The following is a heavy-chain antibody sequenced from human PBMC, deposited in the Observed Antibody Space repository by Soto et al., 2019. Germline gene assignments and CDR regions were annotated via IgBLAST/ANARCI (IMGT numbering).Heavy chain of an antibody. CDR1: GFMFRNHA. CDR3: ARDAVDVTKMGYVSPIDY. CDR2: ISFDGANE. V-gene: IGHV3-30-3*01. Sequence: QVQLVESGGGVVQPGRSLRLSCAASGFMFRNHAMHWVRQAPGKGLDWVSVISFDGANELYADSVKGRFTISADNSKNTLYLQMNTLRAEDTAVYYCARDAVDVTKMGYVSPIDYWGQGTLVTVSS. J-gene: IGHJ4*02. D-gene: IGHD6-19*01.